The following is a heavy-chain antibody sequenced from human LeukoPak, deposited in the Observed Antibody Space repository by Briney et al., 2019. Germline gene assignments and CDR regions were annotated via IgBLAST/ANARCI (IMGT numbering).Heavy chain of an antibody. D-gene: IGHD6-13*01. V-gene: IGHV3-30-3*01. CDR3: AREFYSSSWYPPYYYYYGMDV. CDR1: GFTFSSYA. Sequence: GGSLRLSCAASGFTFSSYAMHWVRQAPGKGLEWVAVISYDGSNKYYADSVKGRFTISRDNSKNTLYLQMNSLRAEDTAVYYCAREFYSSSWYPPYYYYYGMDVWGQGTTVIVSS. CDR2: ISYDGSNK. J-gene: IGHJ6*02.